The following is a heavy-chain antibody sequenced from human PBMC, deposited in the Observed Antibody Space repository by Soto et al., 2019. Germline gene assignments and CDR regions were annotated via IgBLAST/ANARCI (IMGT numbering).Heavy chain of an antibody. V-gene: IGHV1-69*06. CDR1: GGTFSSYA. CDR3: ARRGEYSSSYYYYYGMDV. CDR2: IIPIFGTA. J-gene: IGHJ6*02. Sequence: SVKVSCKASGGTFSSYAISWVRQAPGQGLEWMGGIIPIFGTANYSPSFQGHVTISADKSISTAYLQWSSLKASDTAMYYCARRGEYSSSYYYYYGMDVWGQGTTVTVSS. D-gene: IGHD6-6*01.